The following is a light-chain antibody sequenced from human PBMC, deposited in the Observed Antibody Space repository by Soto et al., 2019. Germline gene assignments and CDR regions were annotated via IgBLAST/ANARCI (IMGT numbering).Light chain of an antibody. V-gene: IGLV2-14*01. Sequence: QSALTQPVSVSGSPGQSITISCTGTSSDIGAYNQVSWYQQLPGKAPRLLIYEVAIRPSGVSNRFSGSKSGNMASLTISGVQAHDEADYYCCSYTNTNTRVFGTGTKVTVL. CDR2: EVA. CDR3: CSYTNTNTRV. J-gene: IGLJ1*01. CDR1: SSDIGAYNQ.